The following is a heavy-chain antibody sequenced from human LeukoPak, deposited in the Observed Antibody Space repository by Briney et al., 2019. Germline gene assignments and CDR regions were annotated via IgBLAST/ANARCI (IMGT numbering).Heavy chain of an antibody. Sequence: PSETPSLACAVYGGSFSNYYWSWIRQPPGKRLEWIGEINQSGNTNYNPSLKSRVTISVDTSKNQFSLQLSSVTAADTAVYYCASSGRLNYYYYGMDVWGQGTTVTVSS. CDR1: GGSFSNYY. CDR2: INQSGNT. J-gene: IGHJ6*02. CDR3: ASSGRLNYYYYGMDV. D-gene: IGHD3-16*01. V-gene: IGHV4-34*01.